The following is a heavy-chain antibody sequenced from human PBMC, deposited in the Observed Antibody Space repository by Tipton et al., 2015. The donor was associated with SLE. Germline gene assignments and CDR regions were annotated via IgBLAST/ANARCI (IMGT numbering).Heavy chain of an antibody. Sequence: RSLRLSCAASGFTFDDYAMHWVRQAPGKGLEWVSGISWNSGRIGYVDSVKGRFAISRDNAKNSLYLQMNNLRPEDTALYYCVKDGRSGHFYYFEKWGQGTLVTVSS. CDR3: VKDGRSGHFYYFEK. V-gene: IGHV3-9*01. CDR2: ISWNSGRI. D-gene: IGHD3-22*01. J-gene: IGHJ4*02. CDR1: GFTFDDYA.